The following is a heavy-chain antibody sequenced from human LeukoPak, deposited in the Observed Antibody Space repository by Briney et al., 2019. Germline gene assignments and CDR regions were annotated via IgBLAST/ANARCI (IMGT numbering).Heavy chain of an antibody. V-gene: IGHV3-23*01. Sequence: GGSLRLSCAASGFTFSSYAMSWVRQAPGKELEWVSAISGSGGSTYYADSVKGRFTISRDNSRNTLYLQMNSLRAEDTAVYYCAKTSRELLQLFDYWGQGTLVTVSS. CDR2: ISGSGGST. J-gene: IGHJ4*02. D-gene: IGHD1-26*01. CDR3: AKTSRELLQLFDY. CDR1: GFTFSSYA.